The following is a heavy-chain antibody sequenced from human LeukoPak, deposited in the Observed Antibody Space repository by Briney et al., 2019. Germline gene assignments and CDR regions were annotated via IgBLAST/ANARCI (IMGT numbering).Heavy chain of an antibody. V-gene: IGHV3-23*01. CDR1: GFTFSSYG. J-gene: IGHJ4*02. D-gene: IGHD5-12*01. CDR3: AKGDIVATNFDY. CDR2: ISGSGGST. Sequence: AGGSLRLSCAASGFTFSSYGMSWVRQAPGKGLEWVSAISGSGGSTYYADSVKGRFTISRDNSKNTLYLQMNSLRAEDTAVYYCAKGDIVATNFDYWGQGTLVTVSS.